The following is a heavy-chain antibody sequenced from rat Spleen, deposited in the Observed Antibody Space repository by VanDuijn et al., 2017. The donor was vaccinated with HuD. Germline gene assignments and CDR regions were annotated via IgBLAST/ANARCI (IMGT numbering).Heavy chain of an antibody. J-gene: IGHJ4*01. CDR3: QAAYYYSSYIDVMDA. CDR1: GFIFSDYG. V-gene: IGHV5-29*01. D-gene: IGHD1-2*01. Sequence: EVRLVESGGGLVQPGRSLKLSCAASGFIFSDYGMAWVRQAPTKGLEWVATISFDGSSTYYRDSVKGRFTVSRDNAKGTLYLQMDSLRSEDTATYYCQAAYYYSSYIDVMDAWGQGASVTVSS. CDR2: ISFDGSST.